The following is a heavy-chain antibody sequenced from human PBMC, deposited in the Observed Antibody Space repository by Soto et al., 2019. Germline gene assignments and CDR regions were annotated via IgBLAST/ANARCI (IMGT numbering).Heavy chain of an antibody. CDR3: AKNQGVELVPLATVDWFDP. D-gene: IGHD1-26*01. J-gene: IGHJ5*02. V-gene: IGHV3-23*01. Sequence: GGSLRLSCAASGFTFSSYEMNWVRQAPGKGLEWISSISGSGFKKYYADSVKGRFTISRDNSKSTVYLELNNLSAEDTAVYHCAKNQGVELVPLATVDWFDPWGQGSVVTVSS. CDR1: GFTFSSYE. CDR2: ISGSGFKK.